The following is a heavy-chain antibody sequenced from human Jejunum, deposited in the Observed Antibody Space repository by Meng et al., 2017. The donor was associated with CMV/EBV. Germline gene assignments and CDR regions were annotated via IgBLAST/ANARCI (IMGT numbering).Heavy chain of an antibody. V-gene: IGHV3-7*01. D-gene: IGHD2-15*01. CDR3: VRDAGWFHFDY. J-gene: IGHJ4*02. Sequence: CAASGFSFSTYWMTWVRQAPGKGLEWLANIKEDEGQKNYVSSLKGRFTISRDDAKNSLYLQMNTLRADDTAVYYCVRDAGWFHFDYWGQGTLVTVSS. CDR2: IKEDEGQK. CDR1: GFSFSTYW.